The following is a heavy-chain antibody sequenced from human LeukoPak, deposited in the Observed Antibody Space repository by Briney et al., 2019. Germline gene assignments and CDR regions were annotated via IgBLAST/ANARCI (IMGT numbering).Heavy chain of an antibody. CDR3: GQGWQTPFDY. V-gene: IGHV4-61*08. Sequence: SETLSLTCTVSGGSISSGGYYWSWIRQPPGKGLEWIGYIYYSGSTNYNPSLKSRVTISVDTSKNQFSLKLSSVTAADTAVYYCGQGWQTPFDYWGQGTLVTVSS. J-gene: IGHJ4*02. CDR1: GGSISSGGYY. D-gene: IGHD2-15*01. CDR2: IYYSGST.